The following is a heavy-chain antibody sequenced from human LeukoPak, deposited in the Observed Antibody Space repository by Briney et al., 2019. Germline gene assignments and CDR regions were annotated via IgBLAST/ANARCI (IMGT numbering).Heavy chain of an antibody. Sequence: ASVKVSCKASGYTFTGYYMHWVRQAPGQGLEWMGRIDPNSGGTNYAQKFQGRVTMTRDTSISTAYMELSRLRSDDTAVYYCARLLSETDRPAYCGGDCRTDWGQGTLVTVSS. CDR1: GYTFTGYY. CDR2: IDPNSGGT. J-gene: IGHJ4*02. D-gene: IGHD2-21*02. CDR3: ARLLSETDRPAYCGGDCRTD. V-gene: IGHV1-2*06.